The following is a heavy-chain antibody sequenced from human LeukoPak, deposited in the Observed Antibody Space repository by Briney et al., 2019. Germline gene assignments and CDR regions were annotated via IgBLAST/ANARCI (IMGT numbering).Heavy chain of an antibody. V-gene: IGHV4-31*03. CDR2: IYYSGTS. CDR1: GGSISSYGYF. J-gene: IGHJ6*03. Sequence: SETLSLTCTVSGGSISSYGYFWTWIRQHPGKGLEWIGYIYYSGTSYYNPSLKGRVTMSVDTSKNQFSLKLSSVTAADTAVYYCAKSSPFDLTISHYYYMDVWGKGTTVTVSS. D-gene: IGHD3-3*01. CDR3: AKSSPFDLTISHYYYMDV.